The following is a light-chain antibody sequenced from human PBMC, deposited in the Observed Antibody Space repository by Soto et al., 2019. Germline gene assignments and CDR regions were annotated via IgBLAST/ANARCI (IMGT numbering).Light chain of an antibody. CDR3: QQYGTSPLYT. J-gene: IGKJ2*01. CDR2: GAS. Sequence: EIVLTQSPGTLSLSPGEGATLSCRASQSVSSTYLAWYQQKPGQAPRLLIYGASNRATGIPDRFSGSGSGTDFTLTISRLEPEDFAVYYCQQYGTSPLYTFGQGTKLEIK. CDR1: QSVSSTY. V-gene: IGKV3-20*01.